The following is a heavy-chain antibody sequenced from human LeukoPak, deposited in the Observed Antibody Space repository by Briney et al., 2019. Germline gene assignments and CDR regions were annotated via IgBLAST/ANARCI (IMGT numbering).Heavy chain of an antibody. CDR1: GFTFSSYS. CDR3: ARGGLVGALNFDY. CDR2: ISSSSSYI. V-gene: IGHV3-21*01. Sequence: PGGSLRLSCAASGFTFSSYSMNWVRQAPGKGLEWVSSISSSSSYIYYADSVKGRFTISRDNAKNSLYLQMNSLRAEDTAVYYCARGGLVGALNFDYWGQGTLVTVSS. D-gene: IGHD1-26*01. J-gene: IGHJ4*02.